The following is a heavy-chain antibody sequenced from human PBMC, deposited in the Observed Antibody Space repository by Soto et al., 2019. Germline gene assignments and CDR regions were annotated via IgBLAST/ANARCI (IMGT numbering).Heavy chain of an antibody. J-gene: IGHJ5*02. CDR3: ARVAGYCSGGSCYSFRWFDP. Sequence: VQLVESGAEVKKPGSSVKVSCKASGGTFSSYAISWVRQAPGQGLEWMGGIIPIFGTANYAQKFQGRVTITADESTSTAYMELSSLRSEDTAVYYCARVAGYCSGGSCYSFRWFDPWGQGTLVTVSS. V-gene: IGHV1-69*01. CDR1: GGTFSSYA. CDR2: IIPIFGTA. D-gene: IGHD2-15*01.